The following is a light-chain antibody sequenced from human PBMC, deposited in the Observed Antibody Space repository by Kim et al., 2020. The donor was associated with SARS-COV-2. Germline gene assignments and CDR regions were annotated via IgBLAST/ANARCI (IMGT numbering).Light chain of an antibody. CDR3: SSYTSSSTWV. Sequence: GRALTAAFTGPNIVVGVENYVSWYHQHPGTSPKLMFYDVSQRPSGVSHRFSGSKSGNTASLTISGLQAEDEADYYCSSYTSSSTWVFGGGTQLTVL. CDR2: DVS. J-gene: IGLJ3*02. CDR1: NIVVGVENY. V-gene: IGLV2-14*04.